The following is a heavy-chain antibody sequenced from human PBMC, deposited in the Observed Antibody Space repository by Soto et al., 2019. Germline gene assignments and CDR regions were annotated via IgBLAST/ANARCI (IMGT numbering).Heavy chain of an antibody. CDR3: AKSRAVAGTDY. J-gene: IGHJ4*02. CDR2: INPSGGST. CDR1: GYTFTGYY. Sequence: ASVKVSCKASGYTFTGYYIHWVRQAPGQGLEWMGIINPSGGSTSYAQKFQGRVIVTSDTSTSTVYLKLSSLRSEDTAVYYCAKSRAVAGTDYWGQGTLVTVSS. V-gene: IGHV1-46*03. D-gene: IGHD6-19*01.